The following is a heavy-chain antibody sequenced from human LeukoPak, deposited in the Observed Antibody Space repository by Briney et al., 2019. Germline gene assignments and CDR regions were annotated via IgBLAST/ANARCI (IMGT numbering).Heavy chain of an antibody. CDR1: GFTFSSYA. D-gene: IGHD3-10*02. J-gene: IGHJ3*02. CDR2: ISGSGGST. Sequence: PGGSLRLSCAASGFTFSSYAMSWVRQAPGKGLEWVSAISGSGGSTYYADSVKGRFTISRDNSKNTLYLQMDHLRAEDTAIYYCSKCSASYYNDAFDIWGRGTMVTVSS. CDR3: SKCSASYYNDAFDI. V-gene: IGHV3-23*01.